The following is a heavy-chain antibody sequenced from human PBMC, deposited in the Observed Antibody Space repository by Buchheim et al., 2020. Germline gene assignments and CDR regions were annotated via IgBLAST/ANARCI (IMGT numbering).Heavy chain of an antibody. CDR2: ISSSSSTI. CDR3: ARDGRTYYDFWSGYHGFDY. J-gene: IGHJ4*02. D-gene: IGHD3-3*01. CDR1: GFTFSSYS. V-gene: IGHV3-48*01. Sequence: EVQLVESGGGLVQPGGSLRLSCAASGFTFSSYSMNWVRQAPGKGLEWVSYISSSSSTIYYADSVKGRFTISRDNAKNSLYLQMNSLRAEDTAVYYCARDGRTYYDFWSGYHGFDYWGQGTL.